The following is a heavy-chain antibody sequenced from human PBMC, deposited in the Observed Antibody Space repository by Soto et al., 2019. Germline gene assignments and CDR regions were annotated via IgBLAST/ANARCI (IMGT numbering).Heavy chain of an antibody. D-gene: IGHD4-4*01. CDR2: ISSSSSYI. CDR3: ARDLNSNYGLNDY. V-gene: IGHV3-21*01. CDR1: GFTVSSYS. J-gene: IGHJ4*02. Sequence: PGGCLRLSCAASGFTVSSYSMNWVRKAPGKGLEWVSSISSSSSYIYYADSVKGRFTISRDNAKNSLYLQMNSLRAEDTAVYYCARDLNSNYGLNDYWGQGTLVTVSS.